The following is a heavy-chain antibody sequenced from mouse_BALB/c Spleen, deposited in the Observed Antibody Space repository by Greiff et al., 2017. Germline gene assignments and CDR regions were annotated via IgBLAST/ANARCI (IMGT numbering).Heavy chain of an antibody. CDR3: ARSGGLRLAMDY. Sequence: VQLQESGAELAKPGASVKMSCKASGYTFTSYWMHWVKQRPGQGLEWIGYINPSTGYTEYNQKFKDKATLTADKSSSTAYMQLSSLTSEDSAVYYCARSGGLRLAMDYWGQGTSVTVSS. CDR1: GYTFTSYW. CDR2: INPSTGYT. D-gene: IGHD2-4*01. V-gene: IGHV1-7*01. J-gene: IGHJ4*01.